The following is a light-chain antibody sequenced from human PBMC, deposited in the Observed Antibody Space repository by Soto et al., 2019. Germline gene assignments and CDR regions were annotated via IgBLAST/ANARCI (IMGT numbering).Light chain of an antibody. Sequence: DIQMTQSPSSLSASGGDRGTMTCRASQRISCYLSWYQQKPGKAPKRLIYVGSTLQSGVPSRFSGSGSGTDFTLTISSLQPEDFATYFCQKTYTTPFTFGGGTKVDIK. J-gene: IGKJ4*01. V-gene: IGKV1-39*01. CDR2: VGS. CDR1: QRISCY. CDR3: QKTYTTPFT.